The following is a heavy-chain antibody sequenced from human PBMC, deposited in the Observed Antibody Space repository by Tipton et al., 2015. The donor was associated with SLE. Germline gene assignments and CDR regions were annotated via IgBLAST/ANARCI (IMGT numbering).Heavy chain of an antibody. Sequence: TLSLTCTVSGGSISSSSYYWGWIRQPPGKGLEWIGSIYYSGSTYYNPSLKSRVTISVDTSKNQFSLKLSSVTAADTAVYYCARIQGDFWSGYHLYYYYYMDVWGKGTTVTVSS. CDR3: ARIQGDFWSGYHLYYYYYMDV. D-gene: IGHD3-3*01. CDR2: IYYSGST. V-gene: IGHV4-39*01. J-gene: IGHJ6*03. CDR1: GGSISSSSYY.